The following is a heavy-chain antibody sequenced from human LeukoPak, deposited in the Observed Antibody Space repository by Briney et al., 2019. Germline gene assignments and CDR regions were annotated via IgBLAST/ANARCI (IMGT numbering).Heavy chain of an antibody. CDR1: GGSFSGYY. D-gene: IGHD4-11*01. V-gene: IGHV4-34*01. CDR2: INHSGST. CDR3: ARGRTFTVTTVRNDAFDI. Sequence: SETLSLTCAVYGGSFSGYYWSWIRQPPGKGLEWIGEINHSGSTNYNPSLKSRVTISVDTSKNQFSLKLSSVTAADTAVYYCARGRTFTVTTVRNDAFDIWGQGTMVTVSS. J-gene: IGHJ3*02.